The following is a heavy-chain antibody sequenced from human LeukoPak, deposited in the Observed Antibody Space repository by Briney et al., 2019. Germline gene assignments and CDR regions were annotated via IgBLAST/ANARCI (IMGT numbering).Heavy chain of an antibody. D-gene: IGHD5-18*01. V-gene: IGHV3-74*01. CDR3: ARENTGGADFDY. CDR1: GFTFSSHW. J-gene: IGHJ4*02. Sequence: GGSLRLSCAASGFTFSSHWMHWVRQTPEKGLVWVSRINSDGSSTSYADSVKGRFTISRDNAKNTLYLQMNSLRDEDTAVYYCARENTGGADFDYWGQGTLVTVSS. CDR2: INSDGSST.